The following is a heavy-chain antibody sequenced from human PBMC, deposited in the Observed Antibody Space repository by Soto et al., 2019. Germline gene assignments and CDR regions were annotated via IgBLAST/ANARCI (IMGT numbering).Heavy chain of an antibody. Sequence: GGSLRLSCAASGFTFSSYAMNWVRQAPGKGLEWVAVISYDGSNKYYADSVKGRFTISRDNSKNTLYLQMNSLRAEDTAVYYCARNPVWYSGRYFDYWGQGTLVTVSS. CDR2: ISYDGSNK. CDR1: GFTFSSYA. V-gene: IGHV3-30-3*01. J-gene: IGHJ4*02. D-gene: IGHD1-26*01. CDR3: ARNPVWYSGRYFDY.